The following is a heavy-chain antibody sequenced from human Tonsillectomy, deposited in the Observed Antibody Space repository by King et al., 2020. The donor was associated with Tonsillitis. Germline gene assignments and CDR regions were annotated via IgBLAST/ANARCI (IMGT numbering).Heavy chain of an antibody. Sequence: VQLVESGGGLVQPGGSLRLSCAASGFTFSSYAMSWVRQAPGKGLDWVSAISGGSGSTYYADSVKGRVTISRDNSKNTLYLQMNSLRAEDTAVDYCAKDAVAASGANYYYYYYMDVWGKGTTVTVSS. J-gene: IGHJ6*03. CDR3: AKDAVAASGANYYYYYYMDV. CDR2: ISGGSGST. CDR1: GFTFSSYA. D-gene: IGHD6-19*01. V-gene: IGHV3-23*04.